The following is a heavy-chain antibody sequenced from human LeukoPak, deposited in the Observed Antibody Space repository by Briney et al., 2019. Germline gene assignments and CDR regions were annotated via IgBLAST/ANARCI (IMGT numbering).Heavy chain of an antibody. CDR3: AREDYYDSSGYYD. Sequence: ASVKVSCKASGYTFTGYYMHWVRQAPGQGLEWMGWINPNSGGTNYAQKFQGRVTMTRDTSISTAYMELSRLRSDDTAVYYCAREDYYDSSGYYDWGQGTLATVSS. D-gene: IGHD3-22*01. J-gene: IGHJ4*02. CDR1: GYTFTGYY. CDR2: INPNSGGT. V-gene: IGHV1-2*02.